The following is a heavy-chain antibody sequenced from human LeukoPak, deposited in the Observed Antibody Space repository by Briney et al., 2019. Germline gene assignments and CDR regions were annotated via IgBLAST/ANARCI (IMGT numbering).Heavy chain of an antibody. CDR1: GFTFSSYS. J-gene: IGHJ4*02. V-gene: IGHV3-21*01. Sequence: GGSLRLSCAASGFTFSSYSMNWVRQAPGKGLEWVSSISSSSSYIYYADSVKGRFTISRDNAKNSLYLQMNSLRAEDTAVYYCSRDSRRCGYCDYWGPGTLVTVSS. CDR3: SRDSRRCGYCDY. D-gene: IGHD2-21*02. CDR2: ISSSSSYI.